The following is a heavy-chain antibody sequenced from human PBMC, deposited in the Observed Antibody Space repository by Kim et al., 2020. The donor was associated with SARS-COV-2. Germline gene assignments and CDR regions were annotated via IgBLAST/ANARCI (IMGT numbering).Heavy chain of an antibody. Sequence: GGSLRLSCAASGFTFDTYSMNWVRQAPGKGPEWISYISSSSSNIFYADSVKGRFTISRDNAKNALYLQMNSLRDEDTAVYYCARDGGGSYSNGDCFDYWGQGTLVTVSS. D-gene: IGHD1-26*01. CDR2: ISSSSSNI. V-gene: IGHV3-48*02. CDR1: GFTFDTYS. J-gene: IGHJ4*02. CDR3: ARDGGGSYSNGDCFDY.